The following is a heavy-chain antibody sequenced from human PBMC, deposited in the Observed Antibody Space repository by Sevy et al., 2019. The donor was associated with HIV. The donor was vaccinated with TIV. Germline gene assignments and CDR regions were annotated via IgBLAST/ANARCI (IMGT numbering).Heavy chain of an antibody. J-gene: IGHJ4*02. V-gene: IGHV3-30-3*01. CDR2: ISYDGSNK. D-gene: IGHD5-18*01. CDR3: ARDPRGYSYGYYFDY. Sequence: GGSLRLSCAASGFTFSSYAMHWVRQAPGKGLEWVAVISYDGSNKYYADSVKRRFTISRDNSKNTLYLQMNSLRAEDTAVYYCARDPRGYSYGYYFDYWGQGTLVTVSS. CDR1: GFTFSSYA.